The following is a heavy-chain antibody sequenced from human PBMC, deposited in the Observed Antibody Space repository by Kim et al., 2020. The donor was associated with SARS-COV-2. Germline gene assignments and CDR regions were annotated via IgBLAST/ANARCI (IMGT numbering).Heavy chain of an antibody. J-gene: IGHJ3*02. CDR2: INPSGGTT. CDR3: ARIAKVQLELFGFDI. Sequence: ASVKVSCKASGYTFNSYHMHWVRQAPGQGLEWMGVINPSGGTTRYAQKFQGRVTMTRDTSTSTVYMELSSLRSDDTAVYYCARIAKVQLELFGFDIWGQGTMVTVSS. D-gene: IGHD1-1*01. CDR1: GYTFNSYH. V-gene: IGHV1-46*02.